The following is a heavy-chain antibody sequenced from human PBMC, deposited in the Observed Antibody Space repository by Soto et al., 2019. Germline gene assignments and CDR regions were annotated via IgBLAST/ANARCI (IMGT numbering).Heavy chain of an antibody. CDR2: FYYSGST. CDR3: ARSVFP. J-gene: IGHJ5*02. CDR1: GGSISTGGCY. Sequence: SETLSLTCTVSGGSISTGGCYWNWISQHPGKGLEWIGYFYYSGSTYYNPSLKSRVTISVNTSKNQFSLKLSSVTAADTAVYYCARSVFPWGQGTLVTVSS. V-gene: IGHV4-31*03.